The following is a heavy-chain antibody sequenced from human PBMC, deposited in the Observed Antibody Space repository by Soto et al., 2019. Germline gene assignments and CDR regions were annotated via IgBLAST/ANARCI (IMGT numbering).Heavy chain of an antibody. J-gene: IGHJ4*02. CDR3: AAEVYSGGDCCHFDY. CDR2: IIVGSGNT. V-gene: IGHV1-58*01. Sequence: QVQLVQSGPEVKKPGTSVKVSCKTSGFTFSNSAVQWVRQARGQRLEWIGWIIVGSGNTNYAQNLQGRVTITRDMSTNTAYMELSSLRSEDTAVYYCAAEVYSGGDCCHFDYWSRGTLVTVSS. D-gene: IGHD2-21*02. CDR1: GFTFSNSA.